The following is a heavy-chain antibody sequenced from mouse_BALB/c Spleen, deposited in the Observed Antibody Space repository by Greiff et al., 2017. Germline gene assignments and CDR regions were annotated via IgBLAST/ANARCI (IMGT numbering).Heavy chain of an antibody. CDR2: INPGSGGT. Sequence: VKLQQSGAELVRPGTSVKVSCKASGYAFTNYLIEWVKQRPGQGLEWIGVINPGSGGTNYNEKFKGKATLTADKSSSTAYMQLSSLTSDDSAVYFCARLGNYGAYWGQGTLVTVSA. J-gene: IGHJ3*01. CDR1: GYAFTNYL. CDR3: ARLGNYGAY. V-gene: IGHV1-54*01. D-gene: IGHD2-1*01.